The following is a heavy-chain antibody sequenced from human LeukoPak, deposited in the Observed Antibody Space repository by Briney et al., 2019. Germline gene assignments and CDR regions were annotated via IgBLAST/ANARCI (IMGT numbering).Heavy chain of an antibody. CDR3: AKIPPLASRVVVIFFDY. D-gene: IGHD3-22*01. CDR2: MYYSGST. V-gene: IGHV4-59*01. Sequence: SSETLSLTCTVSGGSISTYYWSWIRQPPGKVLECIGYMYYSGSTNYSPSLKSRVTISVDTSKNQFSLKLSSVTAADTAVYYCAKIPPLASRVVVIFFDYWGQGTLVTVSS. J-gene: IGHJ4*02. CDR1: GGSISTYY.